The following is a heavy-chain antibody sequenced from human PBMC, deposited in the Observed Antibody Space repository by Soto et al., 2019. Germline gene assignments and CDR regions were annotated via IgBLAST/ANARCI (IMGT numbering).Heavy chain of an antibody. CDR3: ARADYSSSWYWFDP. J-gene: IGHJ5*02. V-gene: IGHV4-34*01. CDR2: INHSGST. D-gene: IGHD6-13*01. Sequence: SETLSLTCAVYGGAFSCYYWSWIRHPPGKGLEWIGEINHSGSTNYNPSLKSRVTISVDTSKNQFSLKLSSVTAADTAVYYCARADYSSSWYWFDPWGQGTLVTV. CDR1: GGAFSCYY.